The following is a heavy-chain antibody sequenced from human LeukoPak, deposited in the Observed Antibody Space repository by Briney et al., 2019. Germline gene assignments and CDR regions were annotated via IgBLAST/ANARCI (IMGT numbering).Heavy chain of an antibody. CDR1: GFTFSSYS. CDR3: ARDGYYDSSPYFDY. D-gene: IGHD3-22*01. J-gene: IGHJ4*02. CDR2: IKQDGSGI. Sequence: GGSLRLSCAASGFTFSSYSMNWVRQAPGKGLEWVANIKQDGSGIYYVDSVEGRFTISRDNAKNSLYLQMNSLRAEDTAVYYCARDGYYDSSPYFDYWGQGTLVTVSS. V-gene: IGHV3-7*01.